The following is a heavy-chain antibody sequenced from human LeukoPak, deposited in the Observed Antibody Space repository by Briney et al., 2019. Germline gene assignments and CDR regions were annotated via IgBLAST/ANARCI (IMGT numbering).Heavy chain of an antibody. Sequence: PGGSLRLSCAASGFTFSSYWMHWVRQAPGKGLVWVSRINSDGSSTSYADSVKGRFTISRDNAKNTLYLQMNSLRAEDTAVYYCERGGYGDFDFDYWGQGTLVTVSS. CDR2: INSDGSST. D-gene: IGHD4-17*01. J-gene: IGHJ4*02. CDR3: ERGGYGDFDFDY. V-gene: IGHV3-74*01. CDR1: GFTFSSYW.